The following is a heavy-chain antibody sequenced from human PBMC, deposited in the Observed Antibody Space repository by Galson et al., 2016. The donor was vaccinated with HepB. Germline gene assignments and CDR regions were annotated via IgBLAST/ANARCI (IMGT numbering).Heavy chain of an antibody. V-gene: IGHV3-21*01. CDR3: ARDFGYCSSTSCYKGGLFYYYGMDV. J-gene: IGHJ6*02. D-gene: IGHD2-2*02. CDR2: ISNSYSYI. CDR1: GFTFSTYK. Sequence: SLRLSCAASGFTFSTYKMTWVRQAPGKGLEWVSSISNSYSYIYYTDSVTARFTISRDNAKNSLYLQMNSLRAEDTAVYYCARDFGYCSSTSCYKGGLFYYYGMDVWGQGTTVTVSS.